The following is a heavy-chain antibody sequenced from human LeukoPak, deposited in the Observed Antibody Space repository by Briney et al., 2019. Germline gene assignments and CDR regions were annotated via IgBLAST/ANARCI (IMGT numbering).Heavy chain of an antibody. CDR2: IYYGGTT. D-gene: IGHD2-15*01. Sequence: SETLSLTCTVSAGSISSRSYYWGWIRQPPGKGLEWIASIYYGGTTYYNPSLKSRVTISVDTSKNQFSLKVTSVTAADTAVYCCARRQPTSGHLSWFDPWGQGTLVTVSS. V-gene: IGHV4-39*01. J-gene: IGHJ5*02. CDR3: ARRQPTSGHLSWFDP. CDR1: AGSISSRSYY.